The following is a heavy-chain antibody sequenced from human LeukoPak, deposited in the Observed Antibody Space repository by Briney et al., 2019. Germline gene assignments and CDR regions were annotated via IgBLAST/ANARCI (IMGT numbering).Heavy chain of an antibody. CDR2: ISSSGSTI. V-gene: IGHV3-48*03. Sequence: GGSLRLSCAASGFTSSSYEMNWVRQAPGKGLEWVSYISSSGSTIYYADSVKGRFTISRDNAKNSLYLQINSLRAEDTAIYYCARDGEGCTSTSCYEWFDYWGQGTLVTVSS. CDR1: GFTSSSYE. D-gene: IGHD2-2*01. J-gene: IGHJ4*02. CDR3: ARDGEGCTSTSCYEWFDY.